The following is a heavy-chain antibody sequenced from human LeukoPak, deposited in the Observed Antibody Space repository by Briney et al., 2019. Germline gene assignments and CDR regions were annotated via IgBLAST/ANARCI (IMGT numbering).Heavy chain of an antibody. D-gene: IGHD6-13*01. V-gene: IGHV4-59*01. Sequence: SETLSLTCTVSGGSICSYYWSWIRQPPGKGLEWIGYIYYSGSTNYNPSLKSRVTISVDTSKNQFSLKLSSVTAADTAVYYCARVMSAAAGYNWFDPWGQGTLVTVSS. CDR2: IYYSGST. CDR3: ARVMSAAAGYNWFDP. CDR1: GGSICSYY. J-gene: IGHJ5*02.